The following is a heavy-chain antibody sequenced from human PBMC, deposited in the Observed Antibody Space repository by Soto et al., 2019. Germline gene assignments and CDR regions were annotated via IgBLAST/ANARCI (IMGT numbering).Heavy chain of an antibody. CDR2: ISHGATRK. Sequence: GGSLRLSCAASRFTFSDYGMHWVRQAPGKGLEWVAGISHGATRKSYSDSVKGRFIISRDNSKEMLYLQLNSLRREDTAVYYCAKDWVGGSNRYQLDYWGRGTLVTVS. V-gene: IGHV3-30*18. CDR3: AKDWVGGSNRYQLDY. CDR1: RFTFSDYG. D-gene: IGHD4-4*01. J-gene: IGHJ4*02.